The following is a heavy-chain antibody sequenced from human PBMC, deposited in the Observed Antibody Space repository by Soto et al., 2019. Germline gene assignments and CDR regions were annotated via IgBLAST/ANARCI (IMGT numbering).Heavy chain of an antibody. J-gene: IGHJ5*02. CDR3: VRDSARIVVVPRVDGDNWFAP. CDR1: GFTFSDYF. D-gene: IGHD2-2*01. V-gene: IGHV3-11*04. Sequence: QVHLVESGGGVVKPAGYLRLSCAASGFTFSDYFMSWIRQAPGKGLEWVSFISGSGDNIKYADSVKGRFTISRDNAKNSLYLQMNSLRDEDTAVYYCVRDSARIVVVPRVDGDNWFAPRCQGTLVTVSS. CDR2: ISGSGDNI.